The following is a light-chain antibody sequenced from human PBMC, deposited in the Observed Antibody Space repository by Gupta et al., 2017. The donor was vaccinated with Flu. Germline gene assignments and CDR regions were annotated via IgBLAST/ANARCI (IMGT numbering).Light chain of an antibody. CDR1: QSILYSSNNKNY. Sequence: DIEMTQSPDSLAVSLGERATINCKSSQSILYSSNNKNYLAWYQQKPGQPPKLLIYWASTRESGVPDRFSGSGSGTDFTLTISSLQAEDVAVYYCQQYYNTPTFGGGTKVEIK. V-gene: IGKV4-1*01. CDR3: QQYYNTPT. CDR2: WAS. J-gene: IGKJ4*01.